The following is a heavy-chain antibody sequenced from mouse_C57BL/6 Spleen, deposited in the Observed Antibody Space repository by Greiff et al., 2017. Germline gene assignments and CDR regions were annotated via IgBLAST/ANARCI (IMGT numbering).Heavy chain of an antibody. V-gene: IGHV1-72*01. CDR2: IDPNSGGT. CDR3: ARSELGSYYYAMDY. J-gene: IGHJ4*01. CDR1: GYTFTSYW. D-gene: IGHD1-2*01. Sequence: QVQLQQPGAELVKPRASVKLSCKASGYTFTSYWMHWVKQRPGRGLEWIGRIDPNSGGTKYNEKFKSKATLTVDKPSSTAYMQLSSLTSEDSAVYYCARSELGSYYYAMDYWGQGTSVTVSS.